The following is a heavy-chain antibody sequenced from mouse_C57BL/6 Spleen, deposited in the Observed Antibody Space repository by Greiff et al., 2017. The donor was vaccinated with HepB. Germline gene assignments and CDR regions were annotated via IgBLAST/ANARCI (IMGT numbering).Heavy chain of an antibody. CDR2: ISSGGDYI. V-gene: IGHV5-9-1*02. CDR1: GFTFSSYA. J-gene: IGHJ3*01. D-gene: IGHD2-4*01. Sequence: EVHLVESGEGLVKPGGSLKLSCAASGFTFSSYAMSWVRQTPEKRLEWVAYISSGGDYIYYADTVKGRFTISRGNARNTLYLQMSSLKSEDTAMYYCTTPYDSAWFAYWGQGTLVTVSA. CDR3: TTPYDSAWFAY.